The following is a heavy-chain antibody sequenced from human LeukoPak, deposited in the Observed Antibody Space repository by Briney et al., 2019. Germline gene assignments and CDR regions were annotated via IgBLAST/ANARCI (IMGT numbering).Heavy chain of an antibody. D-gene: IGHD3-3*01. J-gene: IGHJ5*02. CDR1: GGSISSSSYY. CDR2: IYYSGST. CDR3: ARSAAYYDFWSGISFDP. Sequence: SETLSLTCTVSGGSISSSSYYWGWIRRPPGKGLGWIGSIYYSGSTYYNPSLKSRVTISVDTSKNQFSLKLSSVTAADTAVYYCARSAAYYDFWSGISFDPWGQGTLVTVSS. V-gene: IGHV4-39*01.